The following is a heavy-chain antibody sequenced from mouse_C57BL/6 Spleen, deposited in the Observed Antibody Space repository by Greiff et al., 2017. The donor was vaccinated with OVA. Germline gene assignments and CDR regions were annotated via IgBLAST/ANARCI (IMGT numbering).Heavy chain of an antibody. Sequence: VQLQQSGASVKISCKASGYAFSSYWMNWVKQRPGKGLEWIGQIYPGDGDPNYNGKFKGKATLTADKSSSTAYMQLSSLTSEDSAVYFCAREELLRYFDVWGTGTTVTVSS. D-gene: IGHD1-1*01. V-gene: IGHV1-80*01. CDR3: AREELLRYFDV. CDR1: GYAFSSYW. J-gene: IGHJ1*03. CDR2: IYPGDGDP.